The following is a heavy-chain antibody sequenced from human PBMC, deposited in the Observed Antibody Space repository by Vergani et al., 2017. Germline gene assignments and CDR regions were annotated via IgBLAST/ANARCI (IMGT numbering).Heavy chain of an antibody. Sequence: QVQLQQWGAGLLKPSETLSLTCAVYGGSFSGYYWSWIRQPPGKGLEWIGYIYYSGSTNYNPSLKSRVTISVDTSKNQFSLKLSSVTAADTAVYYCARDEGYSNYYYYMDVWGKGP. D-gene: IGHD4-11*01. CDR1: GGSFSGYY. CDR2: IYYSGST. CDR3: ARDEGYSNYYYYMDV. J-gene: IGHJ6*03. V-gene: IGHV4-34*11.